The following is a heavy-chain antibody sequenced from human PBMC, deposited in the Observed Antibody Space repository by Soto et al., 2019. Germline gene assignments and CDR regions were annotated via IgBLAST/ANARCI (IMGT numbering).Heavy chain of an antibody. V-gene: IGHV6-1*02. Sequence: QVQLQQSGPGLVKPSQSLSLTCAISGDSVSRDSAAWNWIRQTPSRGLEWLGRIYYRSKWLNTYEVSVNSRSTICPDTSKNQFSQQLSSVTPEDTAVYYCARGSWDDVSRHDYFDVWDEGTTVTVSS. CDR1: GDSVSRDSAA. D-gene: IGHD1-1*01. CDR3: ARGSWDDVSRHDYFDV. J-gene: IGHJ6*03. CDR2: IYYRSKWLN.